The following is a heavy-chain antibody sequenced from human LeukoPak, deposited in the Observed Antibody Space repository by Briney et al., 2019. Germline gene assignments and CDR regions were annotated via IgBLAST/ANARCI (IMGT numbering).Heavy chain of an antibody. CDR1: GHTFTSYD. CDR2: MNPNSGNT. D-gene: IGHD3-16*02. CDR3: ARVSRLRLGELSLLY. V-gene: IGHV1-8*01. J-gene: IGHJ4*02. Sequence: GASVKVSCKASGHTFTSYDINWVRQATGQGLEWMGWMNPNSGNTGYAQKFQGRVTMTRNTSISTAYMELSSLRSEDTAVYYCARVSRLRLGELSLLYWGQGTLVTVSS.